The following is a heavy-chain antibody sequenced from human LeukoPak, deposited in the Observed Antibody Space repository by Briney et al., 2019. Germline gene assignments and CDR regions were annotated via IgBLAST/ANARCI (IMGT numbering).Heavy chain of an antibody. J-gene: IGHJ4*02. D-gene: IGHD3-9*01. V-gene: IGHV1-18*01. CDR2: ISAYNGNT. CDR3: ARDLSNILTGYYPYYFDH. Sequence: ASVKVSCKASGYTFTSYGISWVRQAPGQGLEWMGWISAYNGNTNYAQKLQGRVTMTTDTSTSTAYMELRSLRSDDTAVYYCARDLSNILTGYYPYYFDHWGQGTLVTVSS. CDR1: GYTFTSYG.